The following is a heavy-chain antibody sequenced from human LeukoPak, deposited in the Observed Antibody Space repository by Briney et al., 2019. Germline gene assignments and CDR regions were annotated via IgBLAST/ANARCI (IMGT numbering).Heavy chain of an antibody. J-gene: IGHJ4*02. CDR3: AREYYYDSSGYPVFDY. V-gene: IGHV3-21*01. Sequence: PGGSLRLSCVASGFTFNTYSMNWVRQAPGKGLEWVSSISSSSSYIYYADSVKGRFTISRDNAKNSLYLQMNSLRAEDTAVYYCAREYYYDSSGYPVFDYWGQGTLVTVSS. CDR1: GFTFNTYS. D-gene: IGHD3-22*01. CDR2: ISSSSSYI.